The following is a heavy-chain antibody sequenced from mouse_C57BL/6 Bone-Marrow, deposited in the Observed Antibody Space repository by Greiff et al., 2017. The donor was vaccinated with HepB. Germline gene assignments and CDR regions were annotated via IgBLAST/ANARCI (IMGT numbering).Heavy chain of an antibody. CDR2: IYPGNSDT. J-gene: IGHJ4*01. CDR1: GYTFTSYW. CDR3: TREGFGGYDRDYAMDY. V-gene: IGHV1-5*01. D-gene: IGHD2-2*01. Sequence: EVQLHQSGTVLARPGASVKMSCKTSGYTFTSYWMHWVKQRPGQGLEWIGAIYPGNSDTSYNQKFKGKAKLTAVTSASTAYMELSSLTNEASAVYYCTREGFGGYDRDYAMDYWGQGTSVTVSS.